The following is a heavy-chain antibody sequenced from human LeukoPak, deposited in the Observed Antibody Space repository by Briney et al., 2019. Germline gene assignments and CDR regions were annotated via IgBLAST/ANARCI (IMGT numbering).Heavy chain of an antibody. V-gene: IGHV4-59*01. CDR1: GGSISTYY. CDR2: IYYSGST. J-gene: IGHJ4*02. D-gene: IGHD4-23*01. CDR3: ARGGGNSSIVLDY. Sequence: SETLSLTCTVSGGSISTYYWSWIRQPPGKGLEWIGYIYYSGSTNYNPSLKSRVTISVDTSKNQFSLKLSSVTAADTAVYYCARGGGNSSIVLDYWGQGTLVTVSS.